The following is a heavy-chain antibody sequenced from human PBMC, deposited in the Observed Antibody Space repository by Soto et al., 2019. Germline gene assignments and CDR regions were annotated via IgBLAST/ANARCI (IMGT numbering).Heavy chain of an antibody. V-gene: IGHV4-30-2*01. Sequence: QLQLQESGSGLVKPSQTLSLTCAVSGGSISSGGYSWSWIRQPPGKGLEWIGYIYHSGSTYYNPSLKSRVTISVDRSKNQFSLKLSSVTAADTAVYYCARASTTVTTMYYYGMDVWGQGTTVTVSS. CDR3: ARASTTVTTMYYYGMDV. CDR2: IYHSGST. D-gene: IGHD4-17*01. CDR1: GGSISSGGYS. J-gene: IGHJ6*02.